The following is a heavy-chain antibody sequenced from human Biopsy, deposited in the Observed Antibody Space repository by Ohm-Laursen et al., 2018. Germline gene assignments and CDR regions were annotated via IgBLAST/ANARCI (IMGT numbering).Heavy chain of an antibody. CDR3: ATKLTGYFHH. V-gene: IGHV1-69*06. CDR2: IIPILGTV. Sequence: SSVKVSCKASGGTFQKYGVTWVRQAPGQGLEWMGGIIPILGTVQYARKLRGRVTITADTSTSTATMELRSLRSDDTAVYYCATKLTGYFHHWGQGTLVIVSS. CDR1: GGTFQKYG. D-gene: IGHD3-9*01. J-gene: IGHJ1*01.